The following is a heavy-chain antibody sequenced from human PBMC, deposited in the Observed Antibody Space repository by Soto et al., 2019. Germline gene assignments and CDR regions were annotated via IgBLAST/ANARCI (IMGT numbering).Heavy chain of an antibody. CDR3: ARGVGRSSWTSFDS. V-gene: IGHV4-4*07. J-gene: IGHJ4*02. Sequence: PSETLSLTCTVSGGSISSDYWSWIRQPAGKGLEWIGRIYISENTHYNPSLRSRVSMSLDTSKNQLSLNLSSVTAADTAVYNCARGVGRSSWTSFDSWGQGTLVTVSS. CDR2: IYISENT. CDR1: GGSISSDY. D-gene: IGHD6-13*01.